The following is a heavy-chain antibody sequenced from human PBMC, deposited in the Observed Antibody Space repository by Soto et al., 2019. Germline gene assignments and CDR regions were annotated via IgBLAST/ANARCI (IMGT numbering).Heavy chain of an antibody. CDR2: VTYDGSDK. V-gene: IGHV3-30-3*01. Sequence: GGSLRLSCAASGFTFSSYAMHWVRQAPVRGLEWVAVVTYDGSDKFYADSVKGRFTISRDNSKNTLYLQMNSLRPDDTAVYYCARATAPGGFSWFDPWGQGTLVTVSS. CDR3: ARATAPGGFSWFDP. D-gene: IGHD3-16*01. CDR1: GFTFSSYA. J-gene: IGHJ5*02.